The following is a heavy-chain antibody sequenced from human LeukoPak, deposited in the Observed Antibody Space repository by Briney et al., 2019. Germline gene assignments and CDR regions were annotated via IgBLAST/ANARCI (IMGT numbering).Heavy chain of an antibody. Sequence: ASVKVSCKASGYTFTGYYMHWVRQAPGQGLEWMGRINPNSGGTNYAQKFQGRVTMTRDTSISTAYMELSRLRSDDTAVYYCAREGHERYSSGQPASYFDYWGQGTLVTVSS. J-gene: IGHJ4*02. D-gene: IGHD5-18*01. V-gene: IGHV1-2*06. CDR1: GYTFTGYY. CDR2: INPNSGGT. CDR3: AREGHERYSSGQPASYFDY.